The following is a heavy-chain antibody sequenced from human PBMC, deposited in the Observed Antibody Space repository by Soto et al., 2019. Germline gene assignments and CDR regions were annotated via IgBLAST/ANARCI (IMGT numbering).Heavy chain of an antibody. CDR2: VYTSGSI. V-gene: IGHV4-4*07. D-gene: IGHD3-22*01. Sequence: PSETLSLTCTVSGVSVSGYYWSWIRQPAGKGLEWIGRVYTSGSINYNPSLKSRVTMSVATSKNQFSLELGSVTAADTAVYFCARVVHYYDSSGYFDYWSQGTLVTV. J-gene: IGHJ4*02. CDR3: ARVVHYYDSSGYFDY. CDR1: GVSVSGYY.